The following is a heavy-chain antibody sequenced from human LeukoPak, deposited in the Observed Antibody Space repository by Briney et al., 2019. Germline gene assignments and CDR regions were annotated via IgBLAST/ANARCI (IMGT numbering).Heavy chain of an antibody. V-gene: IGHV4-38-2*02. J-gene: IGHJ4*02. Sequence: PSETLSLTCTVSGYSISSGYYWGWVRQPPGKGLEWIGITYHSGSMYYNPSLKSRVIISVDTSKNQFSLRLSSVTAADTAVYYCARESGARSGWYSYWGQGTLVTVSS. D-gene: IGHD6-19*01. CDR3: ARESGARSGWYSY. CDR1: GYSISSGYY. CDR2: TYHSGSM.